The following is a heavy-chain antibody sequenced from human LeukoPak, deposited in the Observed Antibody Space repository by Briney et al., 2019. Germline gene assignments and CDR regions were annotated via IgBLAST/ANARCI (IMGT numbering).Heavy chain of an antibody. CDR3: ARFIWGSGCDY. J-gene: IGHJ4*02. V-gene: IGHV3-66*01. Sequence: GGSLRLSCAASGFTFSSYSMNWVRQAPGKGLEWVSVIYSGGSTYYADSVKDRFTISRDNSKNTLYLQMNSLRAEDTAVYYCARFIWGSGCDYWGQGTLVTVSS. CDR1: GFTFSSYS. D-gene: IGHD6-19*01. CDR2: IYSGGST.